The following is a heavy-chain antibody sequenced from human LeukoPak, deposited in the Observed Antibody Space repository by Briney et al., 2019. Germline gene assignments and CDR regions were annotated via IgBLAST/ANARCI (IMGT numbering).Heavy chain of an antibody. CDR3: ARRLGVGSSGWKNFDY. J-gene: IGHJ4*02. Sequence: ASVYVSCKASGYTFTIYYMHWVRQAPGQRLEWMGWINSNRGDTNYAQKFQGRVTMTRDTSISTAYLQWSSLKASDTAMYYCARRLGVGSSGWKNFDYWGQGTLVTVSS. D-gene: IGHD6-19*01. V-gene: IGHV1-2*02. CDR1: GYTFTIYY. CDR2: INSNRGDT.